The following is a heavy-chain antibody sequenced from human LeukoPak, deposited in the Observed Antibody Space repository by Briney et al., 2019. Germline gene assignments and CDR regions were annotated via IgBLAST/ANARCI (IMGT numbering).Heavy chain of an antibody. CDR3: ASFRTIFGVFDY. J-gene: IGHJ4*02. Sequence: SETLSLTCTVSGGSISSYYWSWIRQPPGKGLEWIGYIYYSGSTNYNPSLKSRVTISVDTSKNQFSLKLSSVTAADTAVYYCASFRTIFGVFDYWGQGTLVTVSS. D-gene: IGHD3-3*01. CDR2: IYYSGST. V-gene: IGHV4-59*01. CDR1: GGSISSYY.